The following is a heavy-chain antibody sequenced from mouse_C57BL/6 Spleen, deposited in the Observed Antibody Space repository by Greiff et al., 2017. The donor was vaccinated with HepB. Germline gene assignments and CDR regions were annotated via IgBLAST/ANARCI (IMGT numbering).Heavy chain of an antibody. CDR1: GFTFTDYY. J-gene: IGHJ4*01. V-gene: IGHV7-3*01. CDR3: ASYGRYAMDY. Sequence: EMMLVESGGGLVQPGGSLSLSCAASGFTFTDYYMSWVRQPPGKALEWLGFIRNKANGYTTEYSASVKGRFTISRDNSQSILYLQMNALRAEDSATDYGASYGRYAMDYWGQGTSVTVSS. CDR2: IRNKANGYTT.